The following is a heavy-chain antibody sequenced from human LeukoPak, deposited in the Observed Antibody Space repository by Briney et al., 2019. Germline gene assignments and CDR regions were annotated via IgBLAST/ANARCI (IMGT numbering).Heavy chain of an antibody. CDR2: IYYSGST. Sequence: SETLSLTCTVPGGSISSYYWSWIRQPPGKGLEWIGYIYYSGSTNYNPSLKSRVTISVDTSKNQFSLKLSSVTAADTAVYYCARVGDRALDAFDIWGQGTMVTVSS. D-gene: IGHD3-22*01. V-gene: IGHV4-59*01. CDR3: ARVGDRALDAFDI. CDR1: GGSISSYY. J-gene: IGHJ3*02.